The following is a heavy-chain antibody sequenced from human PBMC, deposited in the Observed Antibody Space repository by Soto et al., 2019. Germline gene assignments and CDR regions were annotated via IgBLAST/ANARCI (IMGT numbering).Heavy chain of an antibody. CDR2: ISYDGSNK. CDR3: AFSFQAEDSIRYVCSVSAFLLNRSSDL. D-gene: IGHD3-9*01. Sequence: DKGLEWVAVISYDGSNKYYADSVKGRFTISRDNAKNSLYLQMNGLRAEDTAVYYCAFSFQAEDSIRYVCSVSAFLLNRSSDL. J-gene: IGHJ2*01. V-gene: IGHV3-33*05.